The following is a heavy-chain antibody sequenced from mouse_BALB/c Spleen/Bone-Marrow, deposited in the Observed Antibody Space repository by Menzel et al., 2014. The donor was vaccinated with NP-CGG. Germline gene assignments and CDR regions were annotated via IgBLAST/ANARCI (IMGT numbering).Heavy chain of an antibody. J-gene: IGHJ2*01. D-gene: IGHD1-1*01. CDR3: ARLGTTAVPDY. CDR1: GYAFTNYN. CDR2: NDPYSGGT. Sequence: EVQLVESGPELVKPGASVKASCKASGYAFTNYNMYWVKQSHGKSLEWIGYNDPYSGGTNYNQKFKGKATLTVDKSSSTAHMHLNSLTSEDSAVYYCARLGTTAVPDYWGQGTTLTVSS. V-gene: IGHV1S135*01.